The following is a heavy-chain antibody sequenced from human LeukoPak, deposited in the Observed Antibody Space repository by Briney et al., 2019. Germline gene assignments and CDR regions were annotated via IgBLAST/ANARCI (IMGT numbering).Heavy chain of an antibody. CDR3: TTDYYYDSSGYYYYFDY. V-gene: IGHV3-15*01. Sequence: PGGSLRLSXAASGFTFSNAWMSWVRQAPGKGLEWVGRIKSKTDGGTTDYAAPVKGRFTISRDDSKNTLYLQMNSLKTEDTAVYYCTTDYYYDSSGYYYYFDYWGQGTLVTVSS. D-gene: IGHD3-22*01. CDR1: GFTFSNAW. CDR2: IKSKTDGGTT. J-gene: IGHJ4*02.